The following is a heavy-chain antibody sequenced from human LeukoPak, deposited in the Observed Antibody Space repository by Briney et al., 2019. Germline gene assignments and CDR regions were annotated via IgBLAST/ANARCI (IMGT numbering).Heavy chain of an antibody. Sequence: GGSLRLSCTVSGFPLSSYSMNWFRQAPGKGLEWVAYISASGSNIYYVDSVMGRFTVSRDNPKSSLFLQTNSPRAEDTAVYYCARVKGTYFDYWGQGALVTVSS. D-gene: IGHD1-1*01. J-gene: IGHJ4*02. CDR2: ISASGSNI. CDR1: GFPLSSYS. V-gene: IGHV3-48*01. CDR3: ARVKGTYFDY.